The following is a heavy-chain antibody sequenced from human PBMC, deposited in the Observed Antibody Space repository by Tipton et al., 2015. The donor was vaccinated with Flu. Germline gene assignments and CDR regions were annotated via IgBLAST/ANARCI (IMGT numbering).Heavy chain of an antibody. V-gene: IGHV4-4*07. D-gene: IGHD2-21*01. J-gene: IGHJ4*02. Sequence: TLSLTCTVSGGSINNYFWTWVRQPAGKGLEWIGRIYTTGTVNYNPSLNSPVTMSLATSKSQFSLNLNSVTAADTAVYFCARECGGDCYRGLGYWAQGILVAVSS. CDR3: ARECGGDCYRGLGY. CDR1: GGSINNYF. CDR2: IYTTGTV.